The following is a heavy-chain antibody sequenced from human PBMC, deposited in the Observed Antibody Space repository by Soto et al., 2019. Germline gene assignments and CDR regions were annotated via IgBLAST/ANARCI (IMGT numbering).Heavy chain of an antibody. D-gene: IGHD3-10*01. CDR3: ARLLYGSGSWFDP. CDR2: IYYSGST. Sequence: QVQLQESGPGLVKPSETLSLTCTVSGGSISSYYWSWIRQPQGKGLEWIGYIYYSGSTNYNHSLKNRVTLSVDTSKNQFSLKLRSVPAADTAVYYCARLLYGSGSWFDPWGQGTLVTVSS. CDR1: GGSISSYY. J-gene: IGHJ5*02. V-gene: IGHV4-59*08.